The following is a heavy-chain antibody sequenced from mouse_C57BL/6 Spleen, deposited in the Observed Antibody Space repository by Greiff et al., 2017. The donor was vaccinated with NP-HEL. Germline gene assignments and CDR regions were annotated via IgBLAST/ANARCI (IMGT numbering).Heavy chain of an antibody. CDR3: ARSVDGYAWFAY. V-gene: IGHV1-55*01. D-gene: IGHD2-3*01. Sequence: QVQLQQSGAELVKPGASVKMSCKASGYTFTSYWITWVKQRPGQGLEWIGDIYPGSGSTNYNEKFKSKATLTVDTSSSTAYMQLSSLTSEDSAVYYCARSVDGYAWFAYWGQGTLVTVSA. CDR1: GYTFTSYW. CDR2: IYPGSGST. J-gene: IGHJ3*01.